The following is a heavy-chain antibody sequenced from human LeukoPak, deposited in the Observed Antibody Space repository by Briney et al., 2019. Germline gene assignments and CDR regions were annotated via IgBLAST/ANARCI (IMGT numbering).Heavy chain of an antibody. D-gene: IGHD4-17*01. Sequence: PPETLSLTCTVSGGSISSYHWSWIRQPPGKGLEWIGYIYYSGSTNYNPSLKSRVTISVDTSKNQFSLKLSSVTAADTAVYYCATTVRFNWFDPWGQGTLVPVSS. J-gene: IGHJ5*02. CDR3: ATTVRFNWFDP. V-gene: IGHV4-59*01. CDR2: IYYSGST. CDR1: GGSISSYH.